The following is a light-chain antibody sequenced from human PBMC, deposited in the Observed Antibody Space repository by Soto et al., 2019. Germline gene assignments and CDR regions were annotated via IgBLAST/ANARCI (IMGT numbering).Light chain of an antibody. V-gene: IGLV2-14*01. Sequence: QSALTQPASVSGSPGQSITISCTGTRSDVGGYNYVSWCQQHPGKAPKLMIYDVSNRPSGVSNRFSGSKSGNTASLTISGLQAEDEADYYCISYTSSSTLVVFGTGTKLTVL. CDR2: DVS. J-gene: IGLJ1*01. CDR3: ISYTSSSTLVV. CDR1: RSDVGGYNY.